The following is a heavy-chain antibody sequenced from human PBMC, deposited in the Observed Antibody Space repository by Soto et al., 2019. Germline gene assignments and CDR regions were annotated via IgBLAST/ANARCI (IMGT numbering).Heavy chain of an antibody. D-gene: IGHD6-6*01. V-gene: IGHV3-23*01. CDR2: ISGSGGDT. Sequence: EVQLLESGGGLVQPGGSLRLSCAASGFTFSNYAMSWVRQAPGKGLEWVSAISGSGGDTYYADSVKCRFTISRDNSKNTLDLQMNSLRAEDSAVYYCAKDRLPPWFDPWGQGTLVTVSS. CDR3: AKDRLPPWFDP. J-gene: IGHJ5*02. CDR1: GFTFSNYA.